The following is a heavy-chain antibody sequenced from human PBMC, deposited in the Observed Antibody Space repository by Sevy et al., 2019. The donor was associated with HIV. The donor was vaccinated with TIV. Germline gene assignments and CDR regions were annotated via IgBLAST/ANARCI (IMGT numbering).Heavy chain of an antibody. D-gene: IGHD3-10*01. CDR3: ASPLAFYYGSGSEEFDY. Sequence: GGSLRLSCAASGLTFSTYSMNWVRQAPGKGLEWVSYISSSSSTIYYADSVKGRFTISRDNARNSLYLQMNRLRAEDSALYYCASPLAFYYGSGSEEFDYWGRGTLVTVSS. CDR1: GLTFSTYS. V-gene: IGHV3-48*01. CDR2: ISSSSSTI. J-gene: IGHJ4*02.